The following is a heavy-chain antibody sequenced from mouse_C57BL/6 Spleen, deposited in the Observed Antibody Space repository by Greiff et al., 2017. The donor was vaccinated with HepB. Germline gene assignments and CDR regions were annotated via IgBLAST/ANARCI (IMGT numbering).Heavy chain of an antibody. CDR3: ARVYYYGSSPYAMDY. J-gene: IGHJ4*01. Sequence: EVKLVESGGGLVKPGGSLKLSCAASGFTFSDYGMHWVRQAPEKGLEWVAYIGSGSSTIYYADTVKGRFTISRDNAKNTLFLHMTSLRSEDTAMYYCARVYYYGSSPYAMDYWGQGTSVTVSS. D-gene: IGHD1-1*01. V-gene: IGHV5-17*01. CDR1: GFTFSDYG. CDR2: IGSGSSTI.